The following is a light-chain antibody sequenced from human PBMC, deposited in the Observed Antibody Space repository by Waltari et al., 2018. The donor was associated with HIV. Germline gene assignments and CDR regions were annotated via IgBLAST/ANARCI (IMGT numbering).Light chain of an antibody. Sequence: QSALTQPASVSGSPGQSITISCTGTSSDVGGYNYVSWYQQHPGKAPKLMIFEVSNRPSGVPNRFAGSKSVNTASLSISGLQAEDEADYYCSSYTTRSTPDPNWVFGGGTKLTVL. CDR3: SSYTTRSTPDPNWV. V-gene: IGLV2-14*01. CDR1: SSDVGGYNY. CDR2: EVS. J-gene: IGLJ3*02.